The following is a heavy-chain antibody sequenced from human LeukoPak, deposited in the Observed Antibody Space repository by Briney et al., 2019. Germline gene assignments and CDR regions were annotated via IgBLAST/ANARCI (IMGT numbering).Heavy chain of an antibody. CDR3: ARLGYCSGGSCYYFDY. V-gene: IGHV4-39*01. CDR2: IYYSGST. CDR1: GGSISSSSYY. J-gene: IGHJ4*02. D-gene: IGHD2-15*01. Sequence: KPSETLSLTCTVSGGSISSSSYYWGWIRQPPGKGLEWIGSIYYSGSTYYNPSLKSRVTISVDTSKNQFSLKLSSVTAADTAVYYCARLGYCSGGSCYYFDYWGQGTLVTVSS.